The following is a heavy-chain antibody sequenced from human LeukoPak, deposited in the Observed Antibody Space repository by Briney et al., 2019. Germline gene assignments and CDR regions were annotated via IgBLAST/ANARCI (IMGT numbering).Heavy chain of an antibody. CDR2: ISGSGGST. D-gene: IGHD6-19*01. CDR3: AKYEAQGGWYSEFDY. Sequence: PGGSLRLSCAASGFTFSSYAMSWVRQAPGGGLEWVSAISGSGGSTYYEDSVKGRFTISRDNSKNTLYLQMNSLRAEDTAVYYCAKYEAQGGWYSEFDYWGQGTLVTVSS. V-gene: IGHV3-23*01. J-gene: IGHJ4*02. CDR1: GFTFSSYA.